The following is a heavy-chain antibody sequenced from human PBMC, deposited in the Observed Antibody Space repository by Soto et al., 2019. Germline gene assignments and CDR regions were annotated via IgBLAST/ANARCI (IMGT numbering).Heavy chain of an antibody. CDR1: GFSLTTSGVG. J-gene: IGHJ4*02. CDR2: IYWDDDK. D-gene: IGHD3-3*01. Sequence: QITLNESGPTVLSPTETLTLTCRFSGFSLTTSGVGVGWIRQSPGKAPEWLALIYWDDDKRYSASLKSRLTTTKDTSKNQVVLTVSDLDPTDTATYYCAHRVLRTVFGLVTTTAIYFDFWGQGTPVAVSS. CDR3: AHRVLRTVFGLVTTTAIYFDF. V-gene: IGHV2-5*02.